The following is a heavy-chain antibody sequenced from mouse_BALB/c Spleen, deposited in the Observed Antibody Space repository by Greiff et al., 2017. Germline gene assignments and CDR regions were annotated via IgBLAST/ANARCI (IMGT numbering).Heavy chain of an antibody. V-gene: IGHV1-12*01. Sequence: QVQLQQPGAELVKPGASVKMSCKASGYTFTSYNMHWVKQTPGQGLEWIGAIYPGNGDTSYNQKFKGKATLTADKSSSTAYMQLSSLTSEDSAVYYCARVGLYYFDYWGQGTTLTVSS. CDR3: ARVGLYYFDY. J-gene: IGHJ2*01. CDR2: IYPGNGDT. D-gene: IGHD6-1*01. CDR1: GYTFTSYN.